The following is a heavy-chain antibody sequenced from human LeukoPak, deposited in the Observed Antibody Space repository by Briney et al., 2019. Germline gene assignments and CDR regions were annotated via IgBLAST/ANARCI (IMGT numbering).Heavy chain of an antibody. Sequence: PGGSLRLSCAASGFTFSNAWMSWVRQAPGKGLEWVGRIKSKTDGGTTDYAAPVKGRFTISRDDSKNTLYLQMNSLKTEDTAVYYCTSGYCSSTSCRTFYYYYGMDVWGQGTTVTVSS. CDR2: IKSKTDGGTT. J-gene: IGHJ6*02. CDR1: GFTFSNAW. V-gene: IGHV3-15*01. D-gene: IGHD2-2*01. CDR3: TSGYCSSTSCRTFYYYYGMDV.